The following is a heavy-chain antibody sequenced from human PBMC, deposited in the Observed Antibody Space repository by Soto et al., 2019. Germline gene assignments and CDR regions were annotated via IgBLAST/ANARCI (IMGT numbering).Heavy chain of an antibody. V-gene: IGHV4-31*03. Sequence: QVQLQESGPGLVKPSQTLSLTCTVSGGSISSGGYYWSWIRQHPGKGLEWIGYIYYSGSTYYNPSLKSRVTISVDTSKNQFSLKLSSVTAADTAVYYCAGLWFGEYRPANDAFDIWGQGTMVTVSS. CDR2: IYYSGST. J-gene: IGHJ3*02. D-gene: IGHD3-10*01. CDR3: AGLWFGEYRPANDAFDI. CDR1: GGSISSGGYY.